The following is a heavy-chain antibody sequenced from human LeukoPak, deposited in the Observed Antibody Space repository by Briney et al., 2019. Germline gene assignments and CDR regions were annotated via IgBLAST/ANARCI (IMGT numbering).Heavy chain of an antibody. J-gene: IGHJ4*02. D-gene: IGHD3-10*01. CDR3: ASSSLLWFGELSILYFDY. Sequence: SVKVSCKASGGTFSSYAISWVRQAPGQGLEWMGRIIPILGIANYAQKFQGRVTITADKSTSTAYMELSSLRSEDTAVYYCASSSLLWFGELSILYFDYWGQGTLVTVSS. V-gene: IGHV1-69*04. CDR2: IIPILGIA. CDR1: GGTFSSYA.